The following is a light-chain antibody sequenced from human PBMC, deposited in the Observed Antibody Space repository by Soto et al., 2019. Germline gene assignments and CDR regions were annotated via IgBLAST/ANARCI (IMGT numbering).Light chain of an antibody. Sequence: EVVLTQSPATLSVSPGDRATLSCRASQSVSRNLAWYQQKPGQAPRLLIYGASTRATGVPARFSGSGSATEFTLSISSLQSEDFATYYCIQDYNYPLTFGGGTRVEIK. CDR1: QSVSRN. J-gene: IGKJ4*01. V-gene: IGKV3-15*01. CDR2: GAS. CDR3: IQDYNYPLT.